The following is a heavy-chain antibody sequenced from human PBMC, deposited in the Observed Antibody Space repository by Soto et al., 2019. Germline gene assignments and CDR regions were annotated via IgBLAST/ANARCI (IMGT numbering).Heavy chain of an antibody. V-gene: IGHV2-70*04. J-gene: IGHJ4*02. CDR1: GFSLRTTGMR. CDR2: IDWDDDK. CDR3: VRTAGYYRGRHFDF. Sequence: SGPTLVNPTQTLTLTCTFSGFSLRTTGMRVSWIRQPPGKALEWLARIDWDDDKFYSTSLKTRLTISKDTSENQVVLTMTNMDPVDTATYYCVRTAGYYRGRHFDFWGQGTLVTVSS. D-gene: IGHD3-10*01.